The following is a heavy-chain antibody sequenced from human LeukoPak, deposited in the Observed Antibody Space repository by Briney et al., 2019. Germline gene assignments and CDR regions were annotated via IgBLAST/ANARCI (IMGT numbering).Heavy chain of an antibody. CDR1: GFAFSSYS. J-gene: IGHJ5*02. CDR3: ARVQTADTIFGVVTDWFDP. V-gene: IGHV3-21*01. Sequence: GGSLRLSCAASGFAFSSYSMNWVRQAPGKGLEWISSISSSSSYIYYADSVKGRFTISRDNAKNSLYLQMNSLRAEDTAVYYCARVQTADTIFGVVTDWFDPWGQGTLVTVSS. CDR2: ISSSSSYI. D-gene: IGHD3-3*01.